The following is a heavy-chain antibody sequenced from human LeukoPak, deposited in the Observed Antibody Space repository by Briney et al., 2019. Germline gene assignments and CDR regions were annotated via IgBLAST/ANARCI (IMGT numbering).Heavy chain of an antibody. CDR1: RFTFRSFG. CDR3: ARAYSGDWFDP. CDR2: ISYDGSNK. D-gene: IGHD1-26*01. J-gene: IGHJ5*02. Sequence: GGSLRLSCAASRFTFRSFGMYWVRQAPGKGLEWVAVISYDGSNKDYGDSVKGRFTISRDSSKNTLYLQMNSLRVEDTAVYYCARAYSGDWFDPWGQGTLVTVSS. V-gene: IGHV3-30-3*01.